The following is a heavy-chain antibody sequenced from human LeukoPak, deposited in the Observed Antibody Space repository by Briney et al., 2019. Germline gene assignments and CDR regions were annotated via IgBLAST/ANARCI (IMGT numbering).Heavy chain of an antibody. Sequence: GGSLRLSCAASGFTVSSNYMSWVRQAPGKGLEWVSVIYSGSSTYYADSVKGRFTISRDNSKNTLYLQINNLRAEDTAVYYCARVPTGGYYFDYWGQGTLVTVSS. CDR2: IYSGSST. J-gene: IGHJ4*02. V-gene: IGHV3-66*01. CDR3: ARVPTGGYYFDY. CDR1: GFTVSSNY. D-gene: IGHD1-1*01.